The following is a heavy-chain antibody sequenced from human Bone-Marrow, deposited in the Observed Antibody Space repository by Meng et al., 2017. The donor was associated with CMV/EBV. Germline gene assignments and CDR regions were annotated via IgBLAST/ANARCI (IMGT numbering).Heavy chain of an antibody. CDR2: IRSKANSYAT. CDR1: GFTFSGSA. J-gene: IGHJ4*02. Sequence: LTCAASGFTFSGSAMHWVRQASGKGLEWVGRIRSKANSYATAYAASVKGRFTISRDDSKNTAYLQMNSLKTEDTAVYYCTRLGGEVVPAANFDYWGQGTLVTVSS. D-gene: IGHD2-2*01. V-gene: IGHV3-73*01. CDR3: TRLGGEVVPAANFDY.